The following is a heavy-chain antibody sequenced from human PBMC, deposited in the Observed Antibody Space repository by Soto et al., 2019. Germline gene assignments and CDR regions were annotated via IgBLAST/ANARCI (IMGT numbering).Heavy chain of an antibody. J-gene: IGHJ5*02. CDR2: IYHSGST. CDR3: AREAAGILNWFDP. D-gene: IGHD6-25*01. V-gene: IGHV4-31*03. CDR1: GGSISSGGYY. Sequence: QVQLQESGPGLVKPIQTLSLTCTVSGGSISSGGYYWSWIRQHPGKGLEWIGYIYHSGSTYYNPSLKSRVTISVETSKNQFSLKLSSVTAADTAVYYCAREAAGILNWFDPWGQGTLVTVSS.